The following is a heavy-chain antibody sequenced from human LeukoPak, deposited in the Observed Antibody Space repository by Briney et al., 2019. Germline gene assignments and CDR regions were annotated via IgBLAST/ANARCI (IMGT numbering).Heavy chain of an antibody. J-gene: IGHJ4*02. Sequence: GGSLRLSCAASGFPFSSYGMYWVRQTPDKGLQWVAYLRKDATYSNYADSVRGRFTISRDNSKNTLDLQMSSLRVEDTAVYYCASXGPTRGTLDYWXQGTLVTVSS. V-gene: IGHV3-30*02. CDR1: GFPFSSYG. CDR2: LRKDATYS. D-gene: IGHD1-26*01. CDR3: ASXGPTRGTLDY.